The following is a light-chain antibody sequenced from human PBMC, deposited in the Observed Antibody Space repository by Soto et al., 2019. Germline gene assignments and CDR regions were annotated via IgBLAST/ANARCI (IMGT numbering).Light chain of an antibody. CDR2: DAS. CDR1: QSVSSD. CDR3: QQRNYWPRT. Sequence: EIVLTQSPATLSLSPGERATLSCRASQSVSSDLTWYQQKPGQAPRFLIYDASNRATGIPARFSGSGSGKDFTLHISSLEPEDVAVYYCQQRNYWPRTFGQGTKVEIK. V-gene: IGKV3-11*01. J-gene: IGKJ1*01.